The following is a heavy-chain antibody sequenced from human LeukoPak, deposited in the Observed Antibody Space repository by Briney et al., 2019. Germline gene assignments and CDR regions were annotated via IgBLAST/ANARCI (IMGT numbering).Heavy chain of an antibody. Sequence: PGGSLRLSCSASGFAFSSYAMHWVRQAPGKGLEYVSAISSNGGSTYYADSVKGKFTISRDNSKNTLYLQMSSLRAEDTAVYYCVKDLGQQWLVSYFDYWGRGTLVTVSS. D-gene: IGHD6-19*01. CDR1: GFAFSSYA. J-gene: IGHJ4*02. CDR2: ISSNGGST. V-gene: IGHV3-64D*06. CDR3: VKDLGQQWLVSYFDY.